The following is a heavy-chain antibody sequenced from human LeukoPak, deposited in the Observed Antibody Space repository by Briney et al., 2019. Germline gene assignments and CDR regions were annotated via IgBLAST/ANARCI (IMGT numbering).Heavy chain of an antibody. J-gene: IGHJ6*02. Sequence: PSETLSLTCTVSGGSISSYYWSWIRQPPGKGLEWIGYIYYSGSTNYNPSLKSRVTISVDTSKNQFSLKLSSVTAADTAVYYCARYYYYGMDVWSQGTTVTVSS. CDR1: GGSISSYY. CDR2: IYYSGST. V-gene: IGHV4-59*01. CDR3: ARYYYYGMDV.